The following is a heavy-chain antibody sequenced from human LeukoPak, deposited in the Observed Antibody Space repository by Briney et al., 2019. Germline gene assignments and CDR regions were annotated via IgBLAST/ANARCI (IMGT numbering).Heavy chain of an antibody. CDR3: AKDLRWDHPGFDP. D-gene: IGHD4-23*01. CDR1: GYTFTSYH. J-gene: IGHJ5*02. V-gene: IGHV1-46*01. CDR2: INPGGGTT. Sequence: ASVKVSCKASGYTFTSYHIHWVRQAPGQGLEWMGIINPGGGTTSYAQKFQDRVTMTRDMSTSTVYMELSSLRSEDTAVYYCAKDLRWDHPGFDPWGQGTLVIVSS.